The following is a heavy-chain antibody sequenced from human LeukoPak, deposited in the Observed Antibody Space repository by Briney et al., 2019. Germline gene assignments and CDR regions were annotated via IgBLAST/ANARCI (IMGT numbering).Heavy chain of an antibody. V-gene: IGHV1-18*01. Sequence: ASVKVSCKASGYTFTCYGISWVRQAPGQGLEWMGWISAYNGNTNYAQKLQGRVTMTTDTSTSTAYMELRSLRSDDTAVYYCARVRYSSSSGWFDYWGQGTLVTVSS. CDR3: ARVRYSSSSGWFDY. CDR1: GYTFTCYG. J-gene: IGHJ4*02. CDR2: ISAYNGNT. D-gene: IGHD6-6*01.